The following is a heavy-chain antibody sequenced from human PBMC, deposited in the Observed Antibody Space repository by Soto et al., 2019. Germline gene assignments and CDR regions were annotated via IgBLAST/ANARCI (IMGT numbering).Heavy chain of an antibody. CDR3: AKGGYCSGGSCYPVVGYYGMDA. CDR2: ISWDGGST. D-gene: IGHD2-15*01. Sequence: EVQLVESGGVVVQPGGSLRLSCAASGFTFDDYTMHWVRQAPGKGLEWVSLISWDGGSTYYADSVKGRFTISRDNSKNSLYLQMNSLRTEDTALYYCAKGGYCSGGSCYPVVGYYGMDAWGQGTTVTVSS. CDR1: GFTFDDYT. V-gene: IGHV3-43*01. J-gene: IGHJ6*02.